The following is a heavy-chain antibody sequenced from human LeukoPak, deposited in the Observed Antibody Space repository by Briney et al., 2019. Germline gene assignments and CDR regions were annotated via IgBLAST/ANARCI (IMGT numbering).Heavy chain of an antibody. CDR2: INWNGGST. D-gene: IGHD4-11*01. J-gene: IGHJ1*01. Sequence: GGSLRLSCAASGFTFDDYGMSWVRQAPGKGLEWVSGINWNGGSTGYADSVKGRFTISRDNAKNSVCLQMNSLGADDTAVYYCATYSILNAREFRYWGQGTLVTVTS. V-gene: IGHV3-20*04. CDR3: ATYSILNAREFRY. CDR1: GFTFDDYG.